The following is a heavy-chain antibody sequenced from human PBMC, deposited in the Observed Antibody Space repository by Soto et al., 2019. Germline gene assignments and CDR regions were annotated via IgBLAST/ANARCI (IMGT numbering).Heavy chain of an antibody. CDR2: ISETGGGK. J-gene: IGHJ5*02. CDR3: AIGRRKTSGSNTRFDP. Sequence: EVQLLESGGGLVQPGGSLRLSCEASGVTFNSSAMNWVRQAPGKGLEWVSTISETGGGKFYADSVKGRFTISRDNSKNTLYLQMHSLRADDTAVYFCAIGRRKTSGSNTRFDPWGRVTLVTVSS. CDR1: GVTFNSSA. V-gene: IGHV3-23*01. D-gene: IGHD3-22*01.